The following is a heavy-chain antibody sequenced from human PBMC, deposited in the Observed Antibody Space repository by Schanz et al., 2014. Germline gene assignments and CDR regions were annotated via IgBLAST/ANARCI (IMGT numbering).Heavy chain of an antibody. CDR1: GFTFFGSFA. D-gene: IGHD2-15*01. V-gene: IGHV3-23*01. CDR2: MSGSGSTA. CDR3: SKDKQGSRSDDS. Sequence: EVHLLESGGGLVQPGGSLRLSCVASGFTFFGSFAMSWVRQAPGKGLEWVSGMSGSGSTADYADSVKGRFIVSRDNSKNTLYLEMNRLRVDDTAVYYCSKDKQGSRSDDSWGQGTLVTVSS. J-gene: IGHJ5*01.